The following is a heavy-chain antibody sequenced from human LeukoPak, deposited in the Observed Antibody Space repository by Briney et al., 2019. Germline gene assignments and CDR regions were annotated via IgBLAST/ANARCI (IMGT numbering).Heavy chain of an antibody. CDR1: GFTFSNYN. J-gene: IGHJ4*02. CDR2: ITSNGGST. CDR3: VKSSYSSFDD. Sequence: GGSLRLSCSASGFTFSNYNMHWVRQAPGEGLEYVSCITSNGGSTFYADSVKGRFTISRDNSKNTLYLQMSSLRPEDTAVYYCVKSSYSSFDDWGQGTLVTVPS. D-gene: IGHD6-13*01. V-gene: IGHV3-64*03.